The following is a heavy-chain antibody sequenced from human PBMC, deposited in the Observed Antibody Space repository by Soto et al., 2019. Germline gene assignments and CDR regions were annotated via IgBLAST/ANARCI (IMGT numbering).Heavy chain of an antibody. V-gene: IGHV1-69*06. J-gene: IGHJ4*02. CDR3: ARDREPYYDSSGYYPSY. CDR2: IIPIFGTA. Sequence: QVQLVQSGAEVKKPGSSVKVSCKASGGTFSSYAISWVRQAPGQGLEWMGGIIPIFGTANYAQKFQGRVTITADKSTSTGYMELSSLRSEDTAVYYCARDREPYYDSSGYYPSYWGQGTLVTVSS. D-gene: IGHD3-22*01. CDR1: GGTFSSYA.